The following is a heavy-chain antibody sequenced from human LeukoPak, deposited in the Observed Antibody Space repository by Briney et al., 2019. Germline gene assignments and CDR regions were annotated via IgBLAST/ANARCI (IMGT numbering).Heavy chain of an antibody. D-gene: IGHD6-13*01. CDR2: ISSSGGRT. Sequence: GGSLRLSRTVSEFTFSDYAMSWVRQAPGKGLEWVSAISSSGGRTYYGDSVKGRFTISRDNSKKTLYLQMNSLRAGDTAVYYCAKGLHLAASDYWGQGTLVTVSS. J-gene: IGHJ4*02. V-gene: IGHV3-23*01. CDR1: EFTFSDYA. CDR3: AKGLHLAASDY.